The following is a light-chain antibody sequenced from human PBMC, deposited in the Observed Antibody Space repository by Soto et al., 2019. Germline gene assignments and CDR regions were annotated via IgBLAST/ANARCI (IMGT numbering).Light chain of an antibody. V-gene: IGKV3-20*01. Sequence: DIVLTQCTGTLSWSPGERATLSCRASQSVSSSYLAWYQQKPGQAPRLLIYGASSRATGIPDRFSGSGSGKDFTLTIRRLAPEDFALYYCQQYGSSPPITFGPGTRLEIK. CDR1: QSVSSSY. J-gene: IGKJ5*01. CDR3: QQYGSSPPIT. CDR2: GAS.